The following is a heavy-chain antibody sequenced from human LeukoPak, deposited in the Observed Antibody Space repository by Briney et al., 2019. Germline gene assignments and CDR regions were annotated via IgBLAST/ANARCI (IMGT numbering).Heavy chain of an antibody. CDR3: AKDADDSGDYVGTDY. J-gene: IGHJ4*02. CDR2: ISWNRNTI. CDR1: GFNFNDYA. Sequence: SLRLSCAASGFNFNDYAMHWVRQVPGKGLEWVSGISWNRNTIGYADSVRGRFAIFRDDGTNSLYLQMNSLRAEDTALYYCAKDADDSGDYVGTDYWGQGTLVTVSS. V-gene: IGHV3-9*01. D-gene: IGHD4-17*01.